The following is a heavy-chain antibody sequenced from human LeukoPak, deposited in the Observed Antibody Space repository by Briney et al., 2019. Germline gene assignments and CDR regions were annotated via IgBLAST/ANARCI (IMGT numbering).Heavy chain of an antibody. CDR3: ARGSDHYDSSRWRFDS. Sequence: PGGSLRLSCAASGFTFRTFWMSWVRQGPGKGLEWVAVISYDGSNKYYADSVKGRFPISRDNSKNTLYLQMNSLRAEDTAVYYCARGSDHYDSSRWRFDSWGQGTLVTVSS. V-gene: IGHV3-30*03. CDR2: ISYDGSNK. CDR1: GFTFRTFW. J-gene: IGHJ5*01. D-gene: IGHD3-22*01.